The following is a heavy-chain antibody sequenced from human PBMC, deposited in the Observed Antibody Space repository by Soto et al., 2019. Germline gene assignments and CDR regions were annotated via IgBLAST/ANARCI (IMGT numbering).Heavy chain of an antibody. CDR1: GFTFSDYY. Sequence: QVQLVESGGGLVKPGGSLRLSCAASGFTFSDYYMSWIRQAPGKGLEWVSYIRSSGSTIYYADSVKGRFTISRDNAKNSLFLQMNSLRAEDSAVYYCARGTQYCSGGSCYSRPFDYWGQGTLVTVSS. D-gene: IGHD2-15*01. CDR3: ARGTQYCSGGSCYSRPFDY. J-gene: IGHJ4*02. CDR2: IRSSGSTI. V-gene: IGHV3-11*01.